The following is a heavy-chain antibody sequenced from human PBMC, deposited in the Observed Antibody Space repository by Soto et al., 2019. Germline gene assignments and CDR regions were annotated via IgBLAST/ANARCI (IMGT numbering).Heavy chain of an antibody. V-gene: IGHV3-7*05. CDR1: AFTFSSYW. Sequence: VQLAESGGGLVQPGGSLRLSCAASAFTFSSYWMNWVRQAPGRGLEWVATIKQDGSEKYYVDSVKGRFTISRDNAKNSLYLEMNSLRAEDTAVSYCARDARAATAPFDPWGQGTLVTVSS. CDR3: ARDARAATAPFDP. J-gene: IGHJ5*02. CDR2: IKQDGSEK. D-gene: IGHD6-13*01.